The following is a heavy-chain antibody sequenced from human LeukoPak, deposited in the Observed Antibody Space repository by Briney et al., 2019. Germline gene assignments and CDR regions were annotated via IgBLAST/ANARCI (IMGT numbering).Heavy chain of an antibody. V-gene: IGHV3-48*04. CDR3: ARDGDRPWEPGAFDI. Sequence: GGSLRLSCAASGFTFSSYSMNWVRQAPGKGLEWVSYISSSSSTIYYADSVKGRFTISRDNAKNSLYLQMNSLRAEDTAVYYCARDGDRPWEPGAFDIWGQGTMVTVSS. J-gene: IGHJ3*02. CDR1: GFTFSSYS. CDR2: ISSSSSTI. D-gene: IGHD1-26*01.